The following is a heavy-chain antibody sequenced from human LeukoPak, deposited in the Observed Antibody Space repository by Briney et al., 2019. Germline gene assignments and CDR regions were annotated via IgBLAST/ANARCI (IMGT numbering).Heavy chain of an antibody. CDR2: IIGSGTST. D-gene: IGHD6-13*01. CDR1: GFTFSNYF. J-gene: IGHJ4*02. V-gene: IGHV3-23*01. Sequence: HPGGSLRLSCAASGFTFSNYFMNWVRQAPGKGLEWVSAIIGSGTSTHYAGSVKGRFTISRDNSKNTLYLQMNSLRVEDTAVYYCAKDSPKGGSSWRGYFDYWGQGTLVTVSS. CDR3: AKDSPKGGSSWRGYFDY.